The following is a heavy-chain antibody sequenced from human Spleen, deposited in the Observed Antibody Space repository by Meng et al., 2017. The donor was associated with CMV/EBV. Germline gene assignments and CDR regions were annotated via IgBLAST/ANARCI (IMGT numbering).Heavy chain of an antibody. D-gene: IGHD2-2*01. V-gene: IGHV1-18*01. CDR3: ARDLVTSSAPGAPTGYGMKD. J-gene: IGHJ6*02. CDR1: GGTFHNYA. CDR2: ISPYYSYT. Sequence: ASVKVSCKPSGGTFHNYAISWVRQAPGQGLEWMGSISPYYSYTNYAQNFQGRVTMTTDTSTATAYMELRSLRSDDTAVYYCARDLVTSSAPGAPTGYGMKDWGQGTTVTVSS.